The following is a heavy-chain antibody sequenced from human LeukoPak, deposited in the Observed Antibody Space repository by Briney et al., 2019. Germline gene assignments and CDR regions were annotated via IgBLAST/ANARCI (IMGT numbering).Heavy chain of an antibody. D-gene: IGHD6-13*01. J-gene: IGHJ5*02. CDR3: ARGRRNRQQLVRGFDP. Sequence: ASVKVSCKASGYTFTSYDINWVRQATGQGLEWMGWMNPNSGNTGYAQKFQGRVTMTRNTSISTAYVELSSLRSEDTAVYYCARGRRNRQQLVRGFDPWGQGTLVTVSS. V-gene: IGHV1-8*01. CDR1: GYTFTSYD. CDR2: MNPNSGNT.